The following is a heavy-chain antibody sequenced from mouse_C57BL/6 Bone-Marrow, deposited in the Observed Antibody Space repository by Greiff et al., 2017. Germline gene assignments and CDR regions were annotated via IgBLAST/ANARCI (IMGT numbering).Heavy chain of an antibody. D-gene: IGHD1-1*01. V-gene: IGHV1-76*01. Sequence: QVQLQQSGAELVRPGASVKLSCKASGYTFTDYYINWVKQRPGQGLEWIARIYPGSGNTYYNEKFKGKATLTAEKSSSTAYMQLSSLTSEDSAVXVCARSFLITTVVATDYWGQGTTLTVSS. J-gene: IGHJ2*01. CDR2: IYPGSGNT. CDR3: ARSFLITTVVATDY. CDR1: GYTFTDYY.